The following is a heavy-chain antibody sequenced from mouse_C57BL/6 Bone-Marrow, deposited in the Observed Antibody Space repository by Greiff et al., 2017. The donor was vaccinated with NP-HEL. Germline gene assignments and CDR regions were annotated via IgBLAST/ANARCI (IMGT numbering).Heavy chain of an antibody. CDR3: AIGVRELYAMDY. Sequence: EVQLQQSGPELVKHGASVKISCKASGYTFTDYYMNWVKQSHGKSLEWIGDINPNNGGTSYNQKFKGKATLTVDKSSSTAYMELRSLTSEDSAVYYCAIGVRELYAMDYWGQGTSVTVSS. CDR2: INPNNGGT. J-gene: IGHJ4*01. CDR1: GYTFTDYY. V-gene: IGHV1-26*01. D-gene: IGHD2-2*01.